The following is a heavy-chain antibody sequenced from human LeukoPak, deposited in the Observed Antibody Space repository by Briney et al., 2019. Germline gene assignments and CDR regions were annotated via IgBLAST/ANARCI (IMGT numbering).Heavy chain of an antibody. CDR3: ARAYSSGWLTDY. D-gene: IGHD6-19*01. J-gene: IGHJ4*02. CDR2: IYYSGST. V-gene: IGHV4-59*01. Sequence: PSETLSLTCTVSGGSISIYYWSWIRQPPGKGLEWIGYIYYSGSTNYNPSLKSRVTISVDTSKNQFSLKLSSVTAADTAVYYCARAYSSGWLTDYWGQGTLVTVSS. CDR1: GGSISIYY.